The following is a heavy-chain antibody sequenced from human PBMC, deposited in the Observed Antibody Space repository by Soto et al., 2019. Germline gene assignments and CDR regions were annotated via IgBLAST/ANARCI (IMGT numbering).Heavy chain of an antibody. CDR3: AHRPNMTIFGLIIDNGIWFDP. J-gene: IGHJ5*02. V-gene: IGHV2-5*02. CDR1: GFSLSTSGAA. Sequence: QINLIESGPTLVKPTQTLTLTCTFSGFSLSTSGAAVGWVRQPPGRALEWLALIYWDGDKRYNASLGNRLPITKDTSMNQLVLTLTNVDPADTATYYCAHRPNMTIFGLIIDNGIWFDPWGQGTRVIVSS. D-gene: IGHD3-3*01. CDR2: IYWDGDK.